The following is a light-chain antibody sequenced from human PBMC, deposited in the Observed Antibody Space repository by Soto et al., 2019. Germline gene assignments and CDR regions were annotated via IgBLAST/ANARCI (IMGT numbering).Light chain of an antibody. J-gene: IGLJ1*01. Sequence: QSVLTQPPSVSGAPGQRVTISCTGSSSNIGAGYDVHWYQQLPGTAPKLLIYGNSNRPSGVPDRFSGSKSGTSASLAITGLQAEDEAYYYCQSYDSSLYVFVTGTKLTVL. CDR1: SSNIGAGYD. CDR3: QSYDSSLYV. CDR2: GNS. V-gene: IGLV1-40*01.